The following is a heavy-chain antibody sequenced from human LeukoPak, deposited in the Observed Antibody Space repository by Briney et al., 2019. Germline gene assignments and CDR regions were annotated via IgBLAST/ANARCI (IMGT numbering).Heavy chain of an antibody. CDR2: ISWNSGSI. J-gene: IGHJ4*02. CDR3: ATAAIAAGAD. D-gene: IGHD6-13*01. Sequence: PGGSLRLSCAASGFTFDDYAMHWVRQAPGKGLEWVSGISWNSGSIGYADSVKGRFTISRDNAKNSLYLQMNSLRAEDTAVYYCATAAIAAGADWGQGTLVTVSS. V-gene: IGHV3-9*01. CDR1: GFTFDDYA.